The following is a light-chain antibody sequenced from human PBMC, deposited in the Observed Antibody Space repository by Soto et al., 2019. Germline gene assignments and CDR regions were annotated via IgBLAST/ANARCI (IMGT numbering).Light chain of an antibody. CDR1: QSVSSY. CDR3: QQRGNRPYT. V-gene: IGKV3-11*01. J-gene: IGKJ2*01. CDR2: DAS. Sequence: EIVLTQSPATLSLSPGERATLSCRASQSVSSYLAWYQQKPGQAPRLLIYDASNRATGIPARFSGSGSGTDFTLTISSLESEYFAVYYCQQRGNRPYTFGQGTKLEIK.